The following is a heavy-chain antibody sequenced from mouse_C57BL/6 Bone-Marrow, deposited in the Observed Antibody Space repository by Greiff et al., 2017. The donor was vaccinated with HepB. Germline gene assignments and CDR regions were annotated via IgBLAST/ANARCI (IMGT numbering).Heavy chain of an antibody. V-gene: IGHV5-17*01. Sequence: EVQLQESGGGLVKPGGSLKLSCAASGFTFSDYGMHWVRQAPEKGLEWVAYISSGSSTIYYEDTVKGRFTISRDNAKNTLFLQMTSLRSEDTAMYYCARKIRDYYGSSLYYAMDYWGQGTSVTVSS. D-gene: IGHD1-1*01. J-gene: IGHJ4*01. CDR2: ISSGSSTI. CDR1: GFTFSDYG. CDR3: ARKIRDYYGSSLYYAMDY.